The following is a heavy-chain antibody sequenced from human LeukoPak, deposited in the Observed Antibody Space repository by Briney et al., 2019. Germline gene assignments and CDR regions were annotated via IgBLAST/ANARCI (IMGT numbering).Heavy chain of an antibody. CDR2: ISWNSGSI. V-gene: IGHV3-9*01. J-gene: IGHJ6*02. CDR3: AKAAHYRPGDGMDV. CDR1: GFTFDDYA. Sequence: GGSLRLSCAASGFTFDDYAMHWVRQAPGKGLEWVSGISWNSGSIGYADSVKGRFTISRDNAKNSLYLQMNSLRAEDTALYYCAKAAHYRPGDGMDVWGQGTTVTVSS. D-gene: IGHD3-10*01.